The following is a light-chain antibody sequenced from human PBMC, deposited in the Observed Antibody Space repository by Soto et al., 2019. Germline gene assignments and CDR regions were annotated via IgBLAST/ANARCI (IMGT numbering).Light chain of an antibody. V-gene: IGLV2-14*01. CDR1: SSDIGAYDY. Sequence: QSALTQPASLSGSPGQSITISCTGTSSDIGAYDYVSWFQQHPGKAPKLMISEVNNRPSGVSNRFSGSKSGNTAYLTISGLQAEDEADYFCTSPTPGSLYVFGTGTKVTVL. J-gene: IGLJ1*01. CDR3: TSPTPGSLYV. CDR2: EVN.